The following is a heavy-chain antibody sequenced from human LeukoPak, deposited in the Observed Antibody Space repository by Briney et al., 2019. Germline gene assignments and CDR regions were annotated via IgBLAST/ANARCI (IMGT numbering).Heavy chain of an antibody. CDR2: IVVGSGNT. Sequence: GASVKVSCKASGFTFTSSAMQWVRQARGQRLEWMGWIVVGSGNTNYAQKFQERVTITRDMSTSTAYMELSSLRAEDTAVYYCARDRDGVGALIDYWGQGTLVTVSS. J-gene: IGHJ4*02. V-gene: IGHV1-58*02. CDR3: ARDRDGVGALIDY. D-gene: IGHD1-26*01. CDR1: GFTFTSSA.